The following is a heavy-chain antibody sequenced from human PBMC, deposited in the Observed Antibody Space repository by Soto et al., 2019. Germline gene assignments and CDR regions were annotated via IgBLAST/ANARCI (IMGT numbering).Heavy chain of an antibody. CDR2: MNPNSGNT. CDR3: ARVKLDYFDY. CDR1: GYTFTSYD. J-gene: IGHJ4*02. Sequence: ASVKVSCQASGYTFTSYDINWVRQATGQGLEWMGWMNPNSGNTAYAQKFQGRVTMTRNTSISTAYMELSSLRSEDTAVYYCARVKLDYFDYWGQGTLVTVSS. V-gene: IGHV1-8*01.